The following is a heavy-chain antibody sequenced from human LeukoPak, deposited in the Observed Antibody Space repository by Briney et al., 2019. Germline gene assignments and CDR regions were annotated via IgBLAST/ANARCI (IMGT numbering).Heavy chain of an antibody. CDR2: TYHSGST. CDR3: ARNSTLTSPNTGYFDY. D-gene: IGHD4-17*01. Sequence: PSETLSLTCAVSGYSISSGDYWGWIRQPPGKGLEWIGSTYHSGSTSYNPSLQSRVTISVETSRNQFSLKLSSVTAADTAVYYCARNSTLTSPNTGYFDYWGQGTLVTVSS. J-gene: IGHJ4*02. CDR1: GYSISSGDY. V-gene: IGHV4-38-2*01.